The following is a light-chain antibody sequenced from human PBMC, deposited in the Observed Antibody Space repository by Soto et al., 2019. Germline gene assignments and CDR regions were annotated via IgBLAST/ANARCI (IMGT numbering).Light chain of an antibody. Sequence: EIVLTQSPATLSLSPGERATLSCRASQGVSSYLAWYQQKPGQAPRLLIYDASNRATGIPARFSGSGPGTDFTLTISSLEPEDFAVYYCQQRSNWPFGPGTKVDI. CDR1: QGVSSY. CDR3: QQRSNWP. V-gene: IGKV3D-11*01. CDR2: DAS. J-gene: IGKJ3*01.